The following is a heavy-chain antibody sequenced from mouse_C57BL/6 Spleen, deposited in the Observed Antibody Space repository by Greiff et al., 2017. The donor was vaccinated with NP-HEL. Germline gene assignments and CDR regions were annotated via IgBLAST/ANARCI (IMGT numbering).Heavy chain of an antibody. CDR3: ARHEERVYYDYGDWYFDV. CDR1: GYTFTEYT. D-gene: IGHD2-4*01. V-gene: IGHV1-62-2*01. Sequence: VQRVESGAELVKPGASVKLSCTASGYTFTEYTIHWVQQRSGQGLEWIGWFYPGSGRIKYNEKFKDKATLTADNSSNTVYMELSRLTSEDSAVYFCARHEERVYYDYGDWYFDVWGTGTTVTVSS. J-gene: IGHJ1*03. CDR2: FYPGSGRI.